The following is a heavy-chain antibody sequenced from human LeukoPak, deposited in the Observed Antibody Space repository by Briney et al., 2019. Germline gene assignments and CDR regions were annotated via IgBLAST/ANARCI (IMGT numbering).Heavy chain of an antibody. J-gene: IGHJ4*02. V-gene: IGHV3-43*01. CDR2: ISWDGGST. CDR3: AKDISLVAYGVDY. Sequence: PGGSLRLSCAGSGFTCSGYAMSWVRQAPGKGLEWVSLISWDGGSTYYADSVKGRFTISRDNSKNSLYLQMNGLRTEDTALYYCAKDISLVAYGVDYWGQGTLVTVSS. CDR1: GFTCSGYA. D-gene: IGHD3-10*01.